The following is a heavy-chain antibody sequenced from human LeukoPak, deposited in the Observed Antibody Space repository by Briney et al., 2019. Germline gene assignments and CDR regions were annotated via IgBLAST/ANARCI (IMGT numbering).Heavy chain of an antibody. Sequence: PSQTLPLTCTVSGGSISSGGYYWSWIRQHPGKGLEWIGYIYYSGSTYYNPSLESRVTISVDTSKNQFSLKLSSVTAADTAVYYCAREGTSGYGGYNWFDPWGQGTLVTVSS. D-gene: IGHD5-12*01. J-gene: IGHJ5*02. CDR1: GGSISSGGYY. CDR3: AREGTSGYGGYNWFDP. CDR2: IYYSGST. V-gene: IGHV4-31*03.